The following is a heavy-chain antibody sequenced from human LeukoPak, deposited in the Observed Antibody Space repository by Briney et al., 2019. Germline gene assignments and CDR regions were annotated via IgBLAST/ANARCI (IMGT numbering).Heavy chain of an antibody. V-gene: IGHV3-43D*03. CDR1: GFTFDDYA. J-gene: IGHJ4*02. CDR2: ISWDGGST. CDR3: ARGAHRIAAASKIDY. D-gene: IGHD6-13*01. Sequence: GGSLRLSCAASGFTFDDYAMHWVRQAPGKGLEWVSLISWDGGSTYYADSVKGRFTISRDNSKNTLYLQMNSLRAEDTAVYYCARGAHRIAAASKIDYWGQGTLVTVSS.